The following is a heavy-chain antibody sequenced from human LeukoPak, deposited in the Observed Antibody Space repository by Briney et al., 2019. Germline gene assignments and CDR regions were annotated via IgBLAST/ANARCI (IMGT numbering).Heavy chain of an antibody. CDR2: INPNSGGT. J-gene: IGHJ3*02. CDR1: GYTFTGYY. CDR3: AREGDIVLMSAFDI. V-gene: IGHV1-2*02. Sequence: ASVKVSCKASGYTFTGYYMYWVRQAPGQGLEWMGWINPNSGGTNYAQKFQGRVTMTRDTSISTAYMELSRLRSDDTAVYYCAREGDIVLMSAFDIWGQGTMVTVSS. D-gene: IGHD2-8*01.